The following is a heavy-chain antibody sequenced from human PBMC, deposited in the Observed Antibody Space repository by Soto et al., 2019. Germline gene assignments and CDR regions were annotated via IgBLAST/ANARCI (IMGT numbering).Heavy chain of an antibody. V-gene: IGHV1-69*13. Sequence: GASVKVSCKASGGTFSSYAISWVRQAPGQGLEWMGGIIPIFGTANYAQKFQGGVTITADESTSTAYMELSGLRSEDTAVYYCARDPPTYYYDSSVRYGMDVWGQGTTVTVSS. CDR1: GGTFSSYA. CDR3: ARDPPTYYYDSSVRYGMDV. D-gene: IGHD3-22*01. CDR2: IIPIFGTA. J-gene: IGHJ6*02.